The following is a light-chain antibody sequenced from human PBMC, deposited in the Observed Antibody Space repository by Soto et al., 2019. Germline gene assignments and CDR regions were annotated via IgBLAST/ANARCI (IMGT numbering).Light chain of an antibody. V-gene: IGLV2-14*01. CDR2: HVS. CDR1: SSDVGGSDY. Sequence: QSALTQPASVSGSPGQSITISCTGTSSDVGGSDYVSWYQQHPDKAPKLMIYHVSNRPSGVSNRFSGSKSGNTASLTISGLQAEDEADYYCSSYTTGNTLHVLGTGTKLTVL. J-gene: IGLJ1*01. CDR3: SSYTTGNTLHV.